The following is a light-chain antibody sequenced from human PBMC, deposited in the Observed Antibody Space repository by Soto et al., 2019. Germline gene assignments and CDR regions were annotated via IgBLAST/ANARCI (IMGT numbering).Light chain of an antibody. CDR3: QQYNNWWT. V-gene: IGKV3-15*01. Sequence: IVMTQSPATLSVSPGERVTLSCRASQSVSSSLAWYQQKPGQAPRLLIYGASTRAIGIPGRFSGSGSETEFTLNISSLQSEDFAVYYCQQYNNWWTFGQGTKVETK. CDR1: QSVSSS. J-gene: IGKJ1*01. CDR2: GAS.